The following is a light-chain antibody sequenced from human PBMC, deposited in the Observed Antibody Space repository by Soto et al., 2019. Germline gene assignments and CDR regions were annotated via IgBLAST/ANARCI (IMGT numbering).Light chain of an antibody. Sequence: EIVLTQSPGSLSLSPGERATLSCRASQSVSSSYLAWYQQKPGQAPRLLIYGASNRATGIPDRFSGSGSGTDFTLTITGLQPDDFATYYCHQRSNWPPITFGQGTRLENK. CDR3: HQRSNWPPIT. V-gene: IGKV3D-20*02. CDR1: QSVSSSY. J-gene: IGKJ5*01. CDR2: GAS.